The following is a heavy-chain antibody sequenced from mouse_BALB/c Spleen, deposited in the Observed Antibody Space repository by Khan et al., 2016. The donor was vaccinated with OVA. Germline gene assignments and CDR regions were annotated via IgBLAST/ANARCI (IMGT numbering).Heavy chain of an antibody. Sequence: EVQLQESGPSLVKPSQTLSLTCSVTGDSITSGYWNWIRQFPGNKLEYMGYMIYSGNTSYNPSLKSRISITRHTSNNQYYLRLNSVSTEDTGTYYCAGSTYRYAFAYWGQGTLVTVSA. CDR2: MIYSGNT. V-gene: IGHV3-8*02. J-gene: IGHJ3*01. CDR1: GDSITSGY. D-gene: IGHD2-14*01. CDR3: AGSTYRYAFAY.